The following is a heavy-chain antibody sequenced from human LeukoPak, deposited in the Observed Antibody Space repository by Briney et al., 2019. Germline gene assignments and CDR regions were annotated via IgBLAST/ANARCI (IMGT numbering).Heavy chain of an antibody. D-gene: IGHD2-2*01. V-gene: IGHV4-38-2*02. Sequence: SETLSLTCTVSGYSISSGYYRGWIRQPPGKGLEWIGSIYHSGSTYYNPSLKSRVTISVDRSKNQFSLKLSSVTAADTAVYYCARVRGCSSTSCYFEYAYFDYWGQGTLVTVSS. CDR2: IYHSGST. CDR1: GYSISSGYY. CDR3: ARVRGCSSTSCYFEYAYFDY. J-gene: IGHJ4*02.